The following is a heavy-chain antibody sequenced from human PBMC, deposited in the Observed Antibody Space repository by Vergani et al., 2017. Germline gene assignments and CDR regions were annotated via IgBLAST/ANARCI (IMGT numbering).Heavy chain of an antibody. CDR3: ARPLNYYYFIDV. CDR2: FFHSGST. V-gene: IGHV4-38-2*02. CDR1: GYSISSGYY. J-gene: IGHJ6*03. Sequence: QVQLQESGPGLVKPSETLSLTCSVSGYSISSGYYWGWIRQPPGKGLEWIGRFFHSGSTYYNPSLKSRVTISVDTSKNQFFLKLSSLTAADTAVYYCARPLNYYYFIDVWGKGTTVTVSS.